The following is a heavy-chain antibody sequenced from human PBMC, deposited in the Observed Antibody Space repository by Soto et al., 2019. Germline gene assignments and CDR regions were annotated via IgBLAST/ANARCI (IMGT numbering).Heavy chain of an antibody. CDR1: GGSITSSNW. CDR3: ARARGAIFGVVIRNWFDP. D-gene: IGHD3-3*01. CDR2: IFHNGST. Sequence: KSSETLSLTCAVSGGSITSSNWWSWVRQSPRKGLEWVGEIFHNGSTNYNPSLKSRVTMSVDRSKNQFSLELRSVTAADTAVYYCARARGAIFGVVIRNWFDPWGQGTLVTVSS. V-gene: IGHV4-4*02. J-gene: IGHJ5*02.